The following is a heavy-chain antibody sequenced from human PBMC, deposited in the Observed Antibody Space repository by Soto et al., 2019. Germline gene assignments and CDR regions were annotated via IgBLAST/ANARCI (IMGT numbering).Heavy chain of an antibody. Sequence: PXETLSLTCAVYGGSFSGYYWSWIRQPPGKGLEWIGEINHSGSTNYNPSLKSRVTISVDTSKNQFSLKLSSVTAADTAVYYCVDGYFDYWGQGTLVTVSS. CDR3: VDGYFDY. D-gene: IGHD2-2*03. V-gene: IGHV4-34*01. CDR1: GGSFSGYY. CDR2: INHSGST. J-gene: IGHJ4*02.